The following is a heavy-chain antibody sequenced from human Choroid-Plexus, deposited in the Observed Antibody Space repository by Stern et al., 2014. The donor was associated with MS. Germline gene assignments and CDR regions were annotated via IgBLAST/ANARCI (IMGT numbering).Heavy chain of an antibody. Sequence: VQLVESGGGLVQPGRPLILSCVVSGFTLGSCAMHWVRQVTRTGMEWAAGLSYDGSNKYYSDSVKGRFTISRDNSQNTLYMQMSSLRPEDTAVYYCAKDRQYLTYFFDHWGQGSLVTVSS. CDR1: GFTLGSCA. CDR3: AKDRQYLTYFFDH. J-gene: IGHJ5*02. V-gene: IGHV3-30*18. D-gene: IGHD2/OR15-2a*01. CDR2: LSYDGSNK.